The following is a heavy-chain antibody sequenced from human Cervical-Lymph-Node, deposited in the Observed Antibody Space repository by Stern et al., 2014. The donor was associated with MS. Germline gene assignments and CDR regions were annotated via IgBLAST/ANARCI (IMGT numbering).Heavy chain of an antibody. Sequence: EVQLVESGAEVRKPGESLKISCKASGYTFTDYWIGWVRQMPGQGLEWMGIIYPRDSDITYSPSFQGQVTISADTSLSTAYLQWSSLRASDTAIYYCARRMPPDYWGQGTLVTVSS. CDR2: IYPRDSDI. CDR1: GYTFTDYW. V-gene: IGHV5-51*03. D-gene: IGHD2-2*01. J-gene: IGHJ4*02. CDR3: ARRMPPDY.